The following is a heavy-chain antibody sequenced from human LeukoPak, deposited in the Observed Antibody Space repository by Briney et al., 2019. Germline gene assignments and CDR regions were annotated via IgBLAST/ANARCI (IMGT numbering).Heavy chain of an antibody. Sequence: HPGGSLRLSCAASGFTFSSYWMSWVRQAPGKGLEWVANIKQDGSEKYYVDSVKGRFTISRDNAKNSLYLQMNSLRAEDTAVYYCARISGLGGYSYALVYYYMDVWGKGTTVTVSS. CDR3: ARISGLGGYSYALVYYYMDV. V-gene: IGHV3-7*01. J-gene: IGHJ6*03. CDR2: IKQDGSEK. D-gene: IGHD5-18*01. CDR1: GFTFSSYW.